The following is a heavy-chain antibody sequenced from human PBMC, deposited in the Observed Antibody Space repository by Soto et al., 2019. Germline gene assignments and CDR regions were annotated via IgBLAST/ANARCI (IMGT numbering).Heavy chain of an antibody. D-gene: IGHD3-10*01. J-gene: IGHJ6*03. CDR2: IYYSGST. CDR3: ARHVRLGYGSGPQYYMDV. CDR1: GGSISSSSYY. V-gene: IGHV4-39*01. Sequence: PSETLSLTCTVSGGSISSSSYYWGWILHPPGKGLEWIGSIYYSGSTYYNPSLKSRVTISVDTSKNQFSLKLSSVTAADTAVYYCARHVRLGYGSGPQYYMDVWGKGTTVTVSS.